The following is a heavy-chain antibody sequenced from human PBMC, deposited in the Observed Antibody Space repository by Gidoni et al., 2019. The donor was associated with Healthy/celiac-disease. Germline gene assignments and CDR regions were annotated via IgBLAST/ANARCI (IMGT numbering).Heavy chain of an antibody. CDR2: IYHSGST. V-gene: IGHV4-38-2*02. CDR3: ASQGYSSSWSSDY. D-gene: IGHD6-13*01. J-gene: IGHJ4*02. CDR1: GYSISSGYY. Sequence: QVQLQESGPGLVKPSETLSLTCTVSGYSISSGYYWGWIRQPPGKGLEWIGSIYHSGSTYYNPSLKSRVTISVDTSKNQFSLKLSSVTAADTAVYYCASQGYSSSWSSDYWGQGTLVTVSS.